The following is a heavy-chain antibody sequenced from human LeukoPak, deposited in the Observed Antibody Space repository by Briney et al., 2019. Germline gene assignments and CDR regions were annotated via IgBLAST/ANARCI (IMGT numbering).Heavy chain of an antibody. CDR3: ARDRLGDYEHSGYYDK. CDR2: ICDSGRPV. J-gene: IGHJ4*02. D-gene: IGHD3-22*01. CDR1: GFIFRDYY. Sequence: GGPLRLSCAACGFIFRDYYMSWLRHAPGKGREWVGHICDSGRPVYYAHSVKGRCTICRDNAKISVYLQLNNRRGQDSAVYYCARDRLGDYEHSGYYDKWGQGTLVTVSS. V-gene: IGHV3-11*01.